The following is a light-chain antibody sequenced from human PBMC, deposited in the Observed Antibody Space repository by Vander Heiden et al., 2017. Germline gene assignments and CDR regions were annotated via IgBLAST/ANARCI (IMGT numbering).Light chain of an antibody. J-gene: IGLJ3*02. Sequence: QSALTQPASVSGSPAQSITLSCTGTSSDIGRYNYVSWYQQHPGKAPKLMLYDVSNRPSGVSNRFSGSKSGNTASLTISGLQAEDEADYYCSSFTSNTTRVFGGGTKLTVL. CDR3: SSFTSNTTRV. CDR1: SSDIGRYNY. CDR2: DVS. V-gene: IGLV2-14*01.